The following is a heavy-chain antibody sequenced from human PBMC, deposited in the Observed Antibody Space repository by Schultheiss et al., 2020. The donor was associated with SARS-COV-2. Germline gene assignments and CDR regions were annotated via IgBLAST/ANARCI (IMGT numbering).Heavy chain of an antibody. V-gene: IGHV3-23*01. D-gene: IGHD3-3*01. CDR1: GFTFDDYG. J-gene: IGHJ6*03. CDR2: ISGSGGST. Sequence: GGSLRLSCAASGFTFDDYGMSWVRQAPGKGLEWVSGISGSGGSTYYADSVKDRFAVSRDNSKNTLSVQLNSLRAEDTAVYYCTIFGVVIIDYYMDVWGKGTTVTVSS. CDR3: TIFGVVIIDYYMDV.